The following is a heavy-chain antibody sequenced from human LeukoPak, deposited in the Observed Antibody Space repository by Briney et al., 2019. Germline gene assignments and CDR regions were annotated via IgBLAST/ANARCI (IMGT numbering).Heavy chain of an antibody. J-gene: IGHJ4*02. Sequence: GGSLRLSCAASGFSFSSYWMSWVRQAPGKGLEWVANIKQDGSEKYYVDSVKDRFTIARDNAKNSLYLQMNSLRAEDTAVYYCAREGGSWDFDYWGQGTLVTVSS. CDR3: AREGGSWDFDY. CDR1: GFSFSSYW. CDR2: IKQDGSEK. D-gene: IGHD6-13*01. V-gene: IGHV3-7*01.